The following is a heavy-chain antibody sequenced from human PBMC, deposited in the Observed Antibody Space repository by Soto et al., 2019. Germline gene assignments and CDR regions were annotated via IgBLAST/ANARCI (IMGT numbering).Heavy chain of an antibody. V-gene: IGHV4-39*01. J-gene: IGHJ5*02. CDR1: GSSISSSSYY. D-gene: IGHD2-15*01. CDR2: IYYSGST. Sequence: ASETLSLTCTVSGSSISSSSYYWGWIRQPPGKGLEWIGSIYYSGSTYYNPSLKSRVTISVDTSKNQFSLKLSSVTAADTAVYYCATPRGGRYCSGGSCVPIYNWFDPWGQGTLVTSPQ. CDR3: ATPRGGRYCSGGSCVPIYNWFDP.